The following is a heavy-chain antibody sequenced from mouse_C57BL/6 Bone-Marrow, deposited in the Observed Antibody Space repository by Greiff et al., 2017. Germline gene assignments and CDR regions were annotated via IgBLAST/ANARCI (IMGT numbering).Heavy chain of an antibody. V-gene: IGHV1-15*01. D-gene: IGHD2-3*01. CDR3: TRCGYYVSFYFDY. CDR2: IDPETGGT. CDR1: GYTFTDYE. J-gene: IGHJ2*01. Sequence: QVQLKQSGAELVRPGASVTLSCKASGYTFTDYEMHWVKPTPVHGLEWIGAIDPETGGTAYNQKFKGKAILTADKSSSTAYMELRSLTSEASSVYYCTRCGYYVSFYFDYWGQGTTLTVSS.